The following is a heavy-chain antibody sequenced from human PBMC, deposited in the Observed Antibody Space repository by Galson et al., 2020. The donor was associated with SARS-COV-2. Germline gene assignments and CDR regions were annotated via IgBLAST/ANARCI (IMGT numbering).Heavy chain of an antibody. Sequence: SPTLSLTCAVYGGSYSGYYWSWIRQPQAKGLAWVGEISHSGHTKYNPSLKSRVTISADTSKNQFSLKLSSVTAADTAVFYCARRVGYSNGWGYYYYYIDVWGKGTTVTVSS. CDR1: GGSYSGYY. J-gene: IGHJ6*03. V-gene: IGHV4-34*01. CDR2: ISHSGHT. D-gene: IGHD6-19*01. CDR3: ARRVGYSNGWGYYYYYIDV.